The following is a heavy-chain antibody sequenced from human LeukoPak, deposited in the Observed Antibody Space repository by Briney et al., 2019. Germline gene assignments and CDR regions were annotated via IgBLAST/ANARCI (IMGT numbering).Heavy chain of an antibody. D-gene: IGHD3-9*01. CDR3: ARAPPKYGILTGYSHYYYYLDV. CDR1: GYTFTVSN. V-gene: IGHV1-2*02. J-gene: IGHJ6*03. CDR2: SNPNSSGT. Sequence: ASVNVSFNSSGYTFTVSNMHWVRHPPGPGLELMGLSNPNSSGTNYAQKFHGRVTMTRDTSISTAYMELSRLRSDDTDVYYCARAPPKYGILTGYSHYYYYLDVWGKGTTVTVSS.